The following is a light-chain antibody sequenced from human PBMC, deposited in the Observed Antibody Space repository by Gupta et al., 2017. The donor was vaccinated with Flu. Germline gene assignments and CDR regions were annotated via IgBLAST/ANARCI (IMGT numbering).Light chain of an antibody. CDR3: SSWADSLSGSYA. Sequence: VTVSCSGSSSNIGSNFVHWYQQLPGTDQKVRIEINDQRPSGVPDRFSCSNSGTADSLALTGLRSEDEAEDDCSSWADSLSGSYAFGTGTKVTVL. V-gene: IGLV1-47*02. CDR2: IND. CDR1: SSNIGSNF. J-gene: IGLJ1*01.